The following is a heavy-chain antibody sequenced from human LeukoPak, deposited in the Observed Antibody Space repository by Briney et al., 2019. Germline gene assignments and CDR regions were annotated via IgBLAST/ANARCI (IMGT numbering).Heavy chain of an antibody. V-gene: IGHV3-33*01. CDR2: IWYDGTNK. CDR1: GFSFSSYG. CDR3: ARDQRGFSYSKYYFDY. Sequence: GRSLRLSCAASGFSFSSYGMHWVRQAPGKGLEWVAVIWYDGTNKYYADSVRGRFTISRDNSKNTLYLQMNSLRAEDTAVYYCARDQRGFSYSKYYFDYWGQGTLVTVSS. D-gene: IGHD5-18*01. J-gene: IGHJ4*02.